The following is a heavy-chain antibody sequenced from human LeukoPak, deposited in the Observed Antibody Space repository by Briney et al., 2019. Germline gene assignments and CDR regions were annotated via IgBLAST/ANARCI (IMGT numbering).Heavy chain of an antibody. D-gene: IGHD1-14*01. CDR1: GFTFSSYA. V-gene: IGHV3-23*01. CDR3: ANLRITGMDSFDY. J-gene: IGHJ4*02. CDR2: ISGSGGST. Sequence: PGGSLRLSCAASGFTFSSYAMSWVRQAPGKGLEWVSAISGSGGSTYYADSVKGWFTISRDNSKNTLYLQMNSLRAEDTAVYYCANLRITGMDSFDYWGQGTLVTVSS.